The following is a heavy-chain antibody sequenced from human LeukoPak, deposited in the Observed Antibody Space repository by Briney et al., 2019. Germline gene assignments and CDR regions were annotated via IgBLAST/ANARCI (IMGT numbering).Heavy chain of an antibody. V-gene: IGHV3-21*01. J-gene: IGHJ4*02. CDR1: GFTFSSYF. Sequence: SGGSLRLSCAASGFTFSSYFINWVRQAPGKGLEWVSSISSSSTYIYYADSVKGRFTIFRDNAKNSLYLQMNSLRAEDTAVYYCARGLCGGDCYDYWGQGTLVTVSS. CDR3: ARGLCGGDCYDY. D-gene: IGHD2-21*02. CDR2: ISSSSTYI.